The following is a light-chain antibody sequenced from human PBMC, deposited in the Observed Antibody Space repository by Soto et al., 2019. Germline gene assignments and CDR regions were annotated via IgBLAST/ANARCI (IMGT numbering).Light chain of an antibody. CDR1: QSVSSSY. CDR3: HKYGSSPWT. J-gene: IGKJ1*01. CDR2: GAS. Sequence: EIVLTQSPATLSLSPGERATLSCRASQSVSSSYLAWYQQRPGQAPILLIYGASSSATGIPDRFSGSGSGIAFTITSIRLEPEEFSDYYWHKYGSSPWTFGQGTKVEIK. V-gene: IGKV3-20*01.